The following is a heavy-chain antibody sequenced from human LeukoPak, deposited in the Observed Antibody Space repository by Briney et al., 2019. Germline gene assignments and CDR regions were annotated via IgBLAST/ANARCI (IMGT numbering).Heavy chain of an antibody. CDR3: ARGYCSSTVCYSLDY. D-gene: IGHD2-2*01. Sequence: ASVKVSCKASGYTFTNYGISWVRQAPGQGLEWMGWISTYNDNINFAQKFQDRVTMTTDTSTNTAYMELKSLKSDDTAVYYCARGYCSSTVCYSLDYWGQGTLVTVSS. V-gene: IGHV1-18*01. J-gene: IGHJ4*02. CDR2: ISTYNDNI. CDR1: GYTFTNYG.